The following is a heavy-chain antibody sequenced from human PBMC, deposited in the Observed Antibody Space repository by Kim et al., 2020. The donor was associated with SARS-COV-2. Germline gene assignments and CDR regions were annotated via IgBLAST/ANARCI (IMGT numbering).Heavy chain of an antibody. CDR1: GFMFSSYS. CDR3: ARDIYYYDISGQDY. Sequence: GGSLRLSCAASGFMFSSYSMNWVRQAPGKGLEWVSYISSSSSTIDYADSVEGRFTISRDNAKNSLYLQMNSLRAEDTAVYYCARDIYYYDISGQDYWGQGTLVTVSS. V-gene: IGHV3-48*04. J-gene: IGHJ4*02. D-gene: IGHD3-22*01. CDR2: ISSSSSTI.